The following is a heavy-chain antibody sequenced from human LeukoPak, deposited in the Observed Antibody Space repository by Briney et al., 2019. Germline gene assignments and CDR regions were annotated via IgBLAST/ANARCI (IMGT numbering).Heavy chain of an antibody. D-gene: IGHD3-9*01. J-gene: IGHJ4*02. CDR2: ISSTNGYI. Sequence: GGSLRLSCAASGFTFSTYSMNWVRQAPGKGLEWVSSISSTNGYIHYADSVKGRFTISRDNSKNTLYLQMNSLRAEDTAVHYCAKSDYDFLTAASWDYWGQGTLVTVSS. CDR3: AKSDYDFLTAASWDY. V-gene: IGHV3-21*01. CDR1: GFTFSTYS.